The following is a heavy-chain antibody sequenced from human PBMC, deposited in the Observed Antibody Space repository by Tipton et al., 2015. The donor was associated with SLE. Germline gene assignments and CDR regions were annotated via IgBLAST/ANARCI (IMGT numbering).Heavy chain of an antibody. Sequence: TLSLTCTVSGGSISSRSHYWGWIRQPPGKGLEWIGSIHYTGTTYYSPSLKSRVTISVDASKNQFSLKLSSVTAADTAVYYCARPFGQQQFWNAFDIWGQGTMVTVSS. J-gene: IGHJ3*02. CDR3: ARPFGQQQFWNAFDI. CDR1: GGSISSRSHY. D-gene: IGHD3-3*02. V-gene: IGHV4-39*01. CDR2: IHYTGTT.